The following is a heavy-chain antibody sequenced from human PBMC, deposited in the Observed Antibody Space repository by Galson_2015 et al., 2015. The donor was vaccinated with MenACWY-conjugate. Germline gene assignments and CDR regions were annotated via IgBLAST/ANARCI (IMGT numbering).Heavy chain of an antibody. CDR2: IHHSTGI. D-gene: IGHD3-10*01. V-gene: IGHV4-4*02. J-gene: IGHJ3*02. CDR3: AREGSKFGVLSVAFDI. CDR1: GGSVSSINW. Sequence: SETLSLTCVVSGGSVSSINWWNWVRQPPGKGLEWIGEIHHSTGINYNPSLSSRVTMSLDKSRNQISLKVTSVTAADTAVYYCAREGSKFGVLSVAFDIWGQGTLVTVSS.